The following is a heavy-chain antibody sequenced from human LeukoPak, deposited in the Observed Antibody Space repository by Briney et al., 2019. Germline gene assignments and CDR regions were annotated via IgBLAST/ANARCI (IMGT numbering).Heavy chain of an antibody. Sequence: GASVKVSCKASGYTFTSNDINWVRQATGQGLEWMGWMNPNSGNAGYAQKFQGGVTMTRSTSISTAYMELSSLRSEDTAIYYCARVDCSGGGCRNDYCGQGTLVTVSS. V-gene: IGHV1-8*01. CDR3: ARVDCSGGGCRNDY. CDR1: GYTFTSND. CDR2: MNPNSGNA. D-gene: IGHD2-15*01. J-gene: IGHJ4*02.